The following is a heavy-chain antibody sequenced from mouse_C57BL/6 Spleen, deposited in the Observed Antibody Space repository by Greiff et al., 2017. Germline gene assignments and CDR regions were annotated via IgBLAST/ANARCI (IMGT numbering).Heavy chain of an antibody. CDR3: TRSCYYGSSHWYFDV. J-gene: IGHJ1*03. CDR1: GYTFTDYE. D-gene: IGHD1-1*01. V-gene: IGHV1-15*01. Sequence: VQLQQSGAELVRPGASVTLSCKASGYTFTDYEMHWVKQTPVHGLEWIGAIDPETGGTAYNQKFKGKAILTADKSSSTAYMELRSLTSEDSAVYYCTRSCYYGSSHWYFDVWGTGTTVTVSS. CDR2: IDPETGGT.